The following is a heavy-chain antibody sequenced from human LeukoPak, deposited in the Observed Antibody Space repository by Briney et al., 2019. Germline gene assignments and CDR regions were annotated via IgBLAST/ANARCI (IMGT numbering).Heavy chain of an antibody. CDR2: ISSSGSTI. CDR3: ARDWDRGYCSGGSCVDY. V-gene: IGHV3-48*03. D-gene: IGHD2-15*01. Sequence: PGGSLRLSCAASGFTFSSYEMNWVRQAPGKGLEWVSYISSSGSTIYYADSVKGRFTIFRDNAKNSLYLQMNSLRAEDTAVYYCARDWDRGYCSGGSCVDYWGQGTLVTVSS. CDR1: GFTFSSYE. J-gene: IGHJ4*02.